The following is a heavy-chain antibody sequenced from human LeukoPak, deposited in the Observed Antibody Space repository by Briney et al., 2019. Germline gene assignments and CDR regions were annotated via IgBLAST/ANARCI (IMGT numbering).Heavy chain of an antibody. CDR1: GFTFSSYG. CDR3: ARGGSSWYDWFDP. V-gene: IGHV3-33*01. J-gene: IGHJ5*02. Sequence: GGSLRLSCAASGFTFSSYGMHWVRQAPGKGLEWVAVIWYDGNNKYYVDSVKGRFTISRDNSKNTLYLQMNSLRAEDTAVYYCARGGSSWYDWFDPWGQGTLVTVS. CDR2: IWYDGNNK. D-gene: IGHD6-13*01.